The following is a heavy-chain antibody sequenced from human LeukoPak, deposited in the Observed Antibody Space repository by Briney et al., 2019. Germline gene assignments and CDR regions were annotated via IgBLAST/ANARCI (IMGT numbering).Heavy chain of an antibody. CDR3: ARERLRSGQHDAFDI. Sequence: GGSLRLSCAASGFTFSSYGMFWVRQAPGKGLEWVAVISYDGSNKYYADSVKGRFTISRDNSKNTLYLQMNSLRAEDTAVYYCARERLRSGQHDAFDIWGQGTMVTVSS. J-gene: IGHJ3*02. CDR2: ISYDGSNK. V-gene: IGHV3-30*19. D-gene: IGHD1-26*01. CDR1: GFTFSSYG.